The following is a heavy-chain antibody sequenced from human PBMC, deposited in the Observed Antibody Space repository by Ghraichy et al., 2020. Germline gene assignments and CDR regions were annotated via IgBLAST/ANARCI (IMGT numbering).Heavy chain of an antibody. CDR2: IVNSGGGT. J-gene: IGHJ4*02. Sequence: GGSLRLSCAASGFTFSNYDMTWVRQAPGKGLEWVSNIVNSGGGTYYADSVKGRFTIFRDNSKNTLYLQMNRLRVEDTAVYYCAKVAIGWASKSYCFDYWGEGTQVTVS. CDR3: AKVAIGWASKSYCFDY. V-gene: IGHV3-23*01. D-gene: IGHD1-26*01. CDR1: GFTFSNYD.